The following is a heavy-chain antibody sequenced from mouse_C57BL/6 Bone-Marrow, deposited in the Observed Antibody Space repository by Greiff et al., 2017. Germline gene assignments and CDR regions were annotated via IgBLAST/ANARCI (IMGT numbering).Heavy chain of an antibody. V-gene: IGHV5-4*03. J-gene: IGHJ3*01. CDR1: GFTFSSYA. Sequence: EVKLMESGGGLVKPGGSLKLSCAASGFTFSSYAMSWVRQTPEKRLEWVATISDGGSYTYYPDNVKGRFTISRDNAKNNLYLQMSHLKSENTAMYYCARVGCYDYALAWFAYWGQGTLVTVSA. CDR2: ISDGGSYT. D-gene: IGHD2-4*01. CDR3: ARVGCYDYALAWFAY.